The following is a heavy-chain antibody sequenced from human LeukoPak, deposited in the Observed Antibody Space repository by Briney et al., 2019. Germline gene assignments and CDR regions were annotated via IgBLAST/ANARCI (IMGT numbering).Heavy chain of an antibody. J-gene: IGHJ4*02. CDR2: IRSKANSYAT. D-gene: IGHD6-13*01. CDR3: TRQFSSSRWRGVDY. Sequence: PGGSLRLSCAASGFTFSGSAMHWVRQASRKGLAWVGRIRSKANSYATAYAASVKGRFTISRDDSKNTAYLQMNSLKTEDTAVYYCTRQFSSSRWRGVDYWGQGTLVTVSS. V-gene: IGHV3-73*01. CDR1: GFTFSGSA.